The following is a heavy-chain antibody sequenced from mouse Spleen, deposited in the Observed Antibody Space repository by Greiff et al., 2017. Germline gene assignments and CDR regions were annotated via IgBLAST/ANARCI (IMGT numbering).Heavy chain of an antibody. J-gene: IGHJ4*01. CDR1: GFTFTDYY. Sequence: EVKLVESGGGLVQPGGSLSLSCAASGFTFTDYYMSWVRQPPGRALEWWGFIRNKANGYTTEYSASVQGRFTISRDNSQSILYLQMNALRAEDSATYYCASPGRYYAMDYWGQGTSVTVSS. CDR3: ASPGRYYAMDY. D-gene: IGHD1-1*01. CDR2: IRNKANGYTT. V-gene: IGHV7-3*01.